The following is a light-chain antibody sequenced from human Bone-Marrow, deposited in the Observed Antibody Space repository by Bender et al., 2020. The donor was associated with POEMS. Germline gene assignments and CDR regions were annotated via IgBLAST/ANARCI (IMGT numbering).Light chain of an antibody. CDR1: SSNVGASFD. Sequence: QSVLTQPPSVSGAPGQRVTISCTGSSSNVGASFDVHWYQQLPGTAPKLLIYGNNNRPSGVPDRFSGSKSGNTASLTISGLQAEDEADYYCSSYTSSSTWVFGGGTKLTVL. CDR3: SSYTSSSTWV. V-gene: IGLV1-40*01. J-gene: IGLJ3*02. CDR2: GNN.